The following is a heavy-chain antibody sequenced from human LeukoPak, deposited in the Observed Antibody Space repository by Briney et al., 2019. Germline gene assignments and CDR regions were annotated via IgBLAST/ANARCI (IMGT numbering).Heavy chain of an antibody. CDR3: ARDGGGSYAGYFDS. CDR1: GGPISTYY. CDR2: IYYSGTT. Sequence: PSETLSLTCTVSGGPISTYYWSWIRQPPGKGLEWIGYIYYSGTTNYKPSLKSRVTISVDTSKNQFSLKLSSVTTADTAVYYCARDGGGSYAGYFDSWGQGTLVTVSS. V-gene: IGHV4-59*01. D-gene: IGHD1-26*01. J-gene: IGHJ4*02.